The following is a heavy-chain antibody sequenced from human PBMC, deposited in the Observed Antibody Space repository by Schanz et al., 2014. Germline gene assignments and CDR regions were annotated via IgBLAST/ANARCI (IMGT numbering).Heavy chain of an antibody. CDR1: GGTFSSYT. V-gene: IGHV1-69*02. CDR3: AGTYCSSTSCYTGYYYMDV. J-gene: IGHJ6*03. CDR2: INGYNGHT. Sequence: QVQLVQSGAEVKKPGSSVKVSCKASGGTFSSYTISWVRQAPGQGLEWMGWINGYNGHTLYAQKFQGRVTMTTDTSTSTSYMELTSLRSEDTAVYYCAGTYCSSTSCYTGYYYMDVWGKGTTVTVSS. D-gene: IGHD2-2*02.